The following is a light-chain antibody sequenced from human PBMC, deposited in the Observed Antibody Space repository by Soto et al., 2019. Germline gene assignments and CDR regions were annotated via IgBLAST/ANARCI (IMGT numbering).Light chain of an antibody. CDR1: QTISSW. V-gene: IGKV1-5*03. CDR2: RAS. J-gene: IGKJ1*01. Sequence: EIQMTQSPSTLSGSVGDRVTITCRASQTISSWLAWYQQKPGKAPKLLIYRASSLESGVPSRFSGSGSGTESTLTISSLQPDDFATYYCQQYNSYSPWTFGQGTKVDIK. CDR3: QQYNSYSPWT.